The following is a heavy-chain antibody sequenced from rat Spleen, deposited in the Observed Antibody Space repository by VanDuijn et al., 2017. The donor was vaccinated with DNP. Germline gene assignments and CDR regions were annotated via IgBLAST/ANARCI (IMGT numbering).Heavy chain of an antibody. CDR1: GFTFSDYY. D-gene: IGHD1-6*01. V-gene: IGHV5-22*01. Sequence: EVQLVESGGGLVQPGRSLKLSCAASGFTFSDYYMAWVRQAPTKGLEWVAYISYDGNSIHYGDSVKGRFTISRDNAKSTLYLQINSLRSEDMATYYCARHVLPLRIWDYWGQGVMVTVSS. CDR3: ARHVLPLRIWDY. J-gene: IGHJ2*01. CDR2: ISYDGNSI.